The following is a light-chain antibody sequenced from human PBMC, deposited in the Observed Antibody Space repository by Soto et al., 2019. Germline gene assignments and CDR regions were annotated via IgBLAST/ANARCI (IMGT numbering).Light chain of an antibody. CDR3: QQRKNWPLT. V-gene: IGKV3-11*01. CDR1: QIVDSY. J-gene: IGKJ3*01. CDR2: DAS. Sequence: EIVLTQSPGTLSLSPGERATLSCRASQIVDSYLAWYQQKPGQAPRLLIYDASNRATGIPARFSGSGSGTDFTLTISSLEPEDVAVYYCQQRKNWPLTFGPGTKVDIK.